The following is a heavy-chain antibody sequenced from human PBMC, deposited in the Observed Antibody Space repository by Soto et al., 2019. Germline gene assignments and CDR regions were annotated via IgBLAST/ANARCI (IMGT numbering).Heavy chain of an antibody. CDR3: ARGWDDNSGYYPIY. J-gene: IGHJ4*02. V-gene: IGHV4-4*07. Sequence: SETLSLTCSVSGGSIRGYYWSWIRQPAGKGLEWIGRIRTRENTNSNPSLRSRVTMSVDTSSNQFSLKLSSVNAADTAVYYCARGWDDNSGYYPIYWGQGTLVTVSS. D-gene: IGHD3-22*01. CDR1: GGSIRGYY. CDR2: IRTRENT.